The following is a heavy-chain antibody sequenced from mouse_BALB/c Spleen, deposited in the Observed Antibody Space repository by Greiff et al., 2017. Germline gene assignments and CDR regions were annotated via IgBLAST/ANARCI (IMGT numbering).Heavy chain of an antibody. J-gene: IGHJ2*01. Sequence: EVKLEESGGGLVQPGGSLKLSCAASGFDFSRYWMSWVRQAPGKGLEWIGEINPDSSTINYTPSLKDKFIISRDNAKHTLYLQMNKVRSEDTALYYCARPYCNCFDYWGQGTTLTVSS. CDR1: GFDFSRYW. D-gene: IGHD5-1-1*01. CDR2: INPDSSTI. CDR3: ARPYCNCFDY. V-gene: IGHV4-1*02.